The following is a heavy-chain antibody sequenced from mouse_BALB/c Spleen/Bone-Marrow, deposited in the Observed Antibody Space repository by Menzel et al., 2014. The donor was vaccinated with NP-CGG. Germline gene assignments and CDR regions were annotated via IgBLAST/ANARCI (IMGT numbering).Heavy chain of an antibody. CDR3: ARRDGSTYYYAMDY. CDR1: GYAFSSYW. V-gene: IGHV1-80*01. J-gene: IGHJ4*01. D-gene: IGHD1-1*01. Sequence: VKLVESGAELVRPGSSVKISCKASGYAFSSYWMNWVKQRPGQGPEWIGQIYPGDGDTNYNGKFKGKATLTADKSSSTAYMQLSSLTSEDSAVYFCARRDGSTYYYAMDYWGQGTSVTVSS. CDR2: IYPGDGDT.